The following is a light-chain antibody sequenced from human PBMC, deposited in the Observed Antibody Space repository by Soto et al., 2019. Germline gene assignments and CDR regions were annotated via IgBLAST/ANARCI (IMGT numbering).Light chain of an antibody. V-gene: IGLV3-21*04. CDR3: QVWDSSSDQYV. CDR2: YDG. J-gene: IGLJ1*01. Sequence: SYELTQPPSVSVAPGKTARITCGGSSIGSKSVHGYQQRPGQAPVLVIYYDGRRPSGIPERFSGSNSGNTATLTSGRVEAGDEADYYCQVWDSSSDQYVFGTGTKLTVL. CDR1: SIGSKS.